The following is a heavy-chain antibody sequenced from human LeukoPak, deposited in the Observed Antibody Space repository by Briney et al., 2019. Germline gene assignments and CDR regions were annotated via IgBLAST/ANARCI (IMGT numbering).Heavy chain of an antibody. V-gene: IGHV3-9*01. Sequence: GGSLRLSCAASGFTFDDYAMHWVRQAPGKGLEWVSGISWNCGSIGYADSVKGRFTISRDNAKNSLYLQMNSLRAEDTALYYCAKGPYGDYPDLHFDYWGRGTLVTVSS. CDR3: AKGPYGDYPDLHFDY. CDR1: GFTFDDYA. J-gene: IGHJ4*02. CDR2: ISWNCGSI. D-gene: IGHD4-17*01.